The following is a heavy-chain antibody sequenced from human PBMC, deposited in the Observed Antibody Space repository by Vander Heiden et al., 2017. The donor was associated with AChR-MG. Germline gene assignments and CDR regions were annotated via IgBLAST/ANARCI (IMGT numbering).Heavy chain of an antibody. V-gene: IGHV3-48*01. J-gene: IGHJ4*02. D-gene: IGHD1-1*01. CDR1: GFTFSTYT. CDR3: ARDNGGNADY. Sequence: EVQLVESGGGLVQPGGSLRHPCAASGFTFSTYTMNWVRQAPGKGLEWVSYISLGSTTIYYADSVKGRFAISRDSAKNTLYLQMNSLRAEDTAVYYCARDNGGNADYWGQGTLVTVSS. CDR2: ISLGSTTI.